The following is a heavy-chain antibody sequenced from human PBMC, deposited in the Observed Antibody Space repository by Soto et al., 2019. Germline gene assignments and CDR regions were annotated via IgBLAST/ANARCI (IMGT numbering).Heavy chain of an antibody. Sequence: EVQLVESGGGLVQPGGSLRVSCGASGFNFDDYVMHWFRQVQGRALEWDAGISRKGDMIGYPASVKGRFTISRANAKNSLYLQMNSLGVDDTAVYYCTRGNCGGDCYPLVGWFDPWGQGTLVYVS. CDR1: GFNFDDYV. J-gene: IGHJ5*02. D-gene: IGHD2-21*02. CDR3: TRGNCGGDCYPLVGWFDP. CDR2: ISRKGDMI. V-gene: IGHV3-9*01.